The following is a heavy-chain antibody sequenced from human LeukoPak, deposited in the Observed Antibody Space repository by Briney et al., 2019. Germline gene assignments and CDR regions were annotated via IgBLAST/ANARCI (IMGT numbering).Heavy chain of an antibody. V-gene: IGHV1-2*02. D-gene: IGHD6-6*01. Sequence: GASVKVSCKASGYTFTGYYMHWVRQAPGQGLEWMGWINPNSGGTNYAQKFQGRVTVTRDTSISTAYMELSRLRSDDTAVYHCARVWGGGIAAPRHWGQGTLVTVSS. CDR1: GYTFTGYY. CDR2: INPNSGGT. J-gene: IGHJ4*02. CDR3: ARVWGGGIAAPRH.